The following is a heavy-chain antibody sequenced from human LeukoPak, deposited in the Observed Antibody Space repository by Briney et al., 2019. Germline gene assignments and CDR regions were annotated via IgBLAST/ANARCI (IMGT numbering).Heavy chain of an antibody. CDR1: GGTFSSYA. V-gene: IGHV1-69*04. D-gene: IGHD3-22*01. Sequence: ASVKVSCKASGGTFSSYATSWVRQAPGQGLEWMGRIIPILGIANYAQKFQGRVTITADKSTSTAYMELSSLRSEDTAVYYCARDGDPYYYDSSGCDYWGQGTLVTVPS. CDR3: ARDGDPYYYDSSGCDY. J-gene: IGHJ4*02. CDR2: IIPILGIA.